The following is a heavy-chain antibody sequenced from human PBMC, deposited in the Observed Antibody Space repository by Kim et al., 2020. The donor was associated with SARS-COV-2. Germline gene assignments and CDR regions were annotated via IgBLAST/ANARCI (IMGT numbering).Heavy chain of an antibody. CDR2: ISGDGGST. D-gene: IGHD2-2*01. CDR3: AKDMGGYCSSTSCLGRGYFDL. Sequence: GGSLRLSCAASGFTFDDYAMHWVRQAPGKGLEWVSLISGDGGSTYYADSVKGRFTISRDNSKNSLYLQMNSLRTEDTALYYCAKDMGGYCSSTSCLGRGYFDLWGRGTLVTVSS. V-gene: IGHV3-43*02. CDR1: GFTFDDYA. J-gene: IGHJ2*01.